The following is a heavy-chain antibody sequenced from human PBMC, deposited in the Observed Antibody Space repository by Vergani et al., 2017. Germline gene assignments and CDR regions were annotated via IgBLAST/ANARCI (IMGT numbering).Heavy chain of an antibody. CDR3: AKDSTDPVAALDY. CDR1: GFTFSSYG. Sequence: QVQLVESGGGVVQPGRSLRLSCAASGFTFSSYGMHWVRQAPGKGLEWVAIRWYDGSNKYYADPVKARFTISRDNSKNALYLQMNTLRAEDTAVYYCAKDSTDPVAALDYWGQGTLVNGSS. CDR2: RWYDGSNK. D-gene: IGHD6-19*01. J-gene: IGHJ4*02. V-gene: IGHV3-33*06.